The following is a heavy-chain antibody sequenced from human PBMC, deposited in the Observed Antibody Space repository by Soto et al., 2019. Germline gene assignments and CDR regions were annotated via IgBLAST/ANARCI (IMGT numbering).Heavy chain of an antibody. CDR2: IYTSGST. V-gene: IGHV4-4*07. D-gene: IGHD2-2*01. Sequence: QVQLQESGPGLVKPSETLSLTCTVSGGSISSYYWSWIRQPAGKGLEWIGRIYTSGSTNYNPSLKSRVTMSVHTSKNQFSLKLSSVTAADTAVYYCAREWPAAIGKGERLGGFYGMDVWGQGTTVTVSS. J-gene: IGHJ6*02. CDR3: AREWPAAIGKGERLGGFYGMDV. CDR1: GGSISSYY.